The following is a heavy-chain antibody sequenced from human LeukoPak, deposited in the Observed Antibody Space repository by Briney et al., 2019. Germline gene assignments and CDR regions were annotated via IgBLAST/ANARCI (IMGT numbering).Heavy chain of an antibody. CDR1: GYTFTSYF. V-gene: IGHV1-8*02. CDR3: ARVPANYDILTGYPRYYYYYYMDV. CDR2: MNPNSGNT. J-gene: IGHJ6*03. Sequence: ASVKVSCKASGYTFTSYFMYWMRQATGQGLEWMGWMNPNSGNTGYAQKFQGRVTMTRNTSISTAYMELSSLRSEDTAVYYCARVPANYDILTGYPRYYYYYYMDVWGKGTTATISS. D-gene: IGHD3-9*01.